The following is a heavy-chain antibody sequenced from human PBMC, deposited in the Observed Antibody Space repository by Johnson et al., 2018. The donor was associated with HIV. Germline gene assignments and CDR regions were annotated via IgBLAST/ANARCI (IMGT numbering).Heavy chain of an antibody. Sequence: VQLVESGGGVVQPGRSLRLSCAASGFTFSSYAMHWVRKAPGKGLEWVAVISYDGSNKYYADSVKGRFTISRDNAKNSLYLQMNSLRAEDTAVYYCASTLTGDFGAFDIWGQGTMVTVSS. CDR1: GFTFSSYA. CDR2: ISYDGSNK. V-gene: IGHV3-30-3*01. CDR3: ASTLTGDFGAFDI. D-gene: IGHD7-27*01. J-gene: IGHJ3*02.